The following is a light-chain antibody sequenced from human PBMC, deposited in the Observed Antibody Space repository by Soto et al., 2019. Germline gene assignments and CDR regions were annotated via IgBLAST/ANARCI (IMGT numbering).Light chain of an antibody. CDR1: QSVSSSY. CDR3: QQYGSSIT. CDR2: GAS. Sequence: EIVLTQSPGTLSLSPGERATLSCRASQSVSSSYLAWYQQKPGQAPRLLIYGASGRATGIPDRFSGSGSGTDFTLTISRLEPEHFAVYYCQQYGSSITFGQGTRLEIK. V-gene: IGKV3-20*01. J-gene: IGKJ5*01.